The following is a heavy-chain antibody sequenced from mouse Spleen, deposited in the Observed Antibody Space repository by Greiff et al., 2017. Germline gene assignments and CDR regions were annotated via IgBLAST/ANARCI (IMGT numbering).Heavy chain of an antibody. CDR1: GFTFSSYA. CDR2: ISSGGGNT. D-gene: IGHD2-4*01. Sequence: EVKLMESGGGLVKLGGSLKISCAASGFTFSSYAMSWVRQTPEKRLEWVATISSGGGNTYYPDSVKGRFTISRDNAKNTLYLQMSSLKSEDTAMYYCARRMITTWFAYWGQGTLVTVSA. CDR3: ARRMITTWFAY. J-gene: IGHJ3*01. V-gene: IGHV5-9*04.